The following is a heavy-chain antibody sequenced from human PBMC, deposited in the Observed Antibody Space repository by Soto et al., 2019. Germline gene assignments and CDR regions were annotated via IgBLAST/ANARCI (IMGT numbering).Heavy chain of an antibody. CDR3: ARERSAAATGWFDP. Sequence: QVQLVQSGAEVKKPGASVKVSCKASGYTFTSYDINWVRQATGQGLEWMGWMNPNSGNTGYAPKFQRRVTMTTNTTMSTGYMELSSLRSEDTAVYYSARERSAAATGWFDPWGQGTLVTVSS. CDR2: MNPNSGNT. J-gene: IGHJ5*02. V-gene: IGHV1-8*01. D-gene: IGHD6-13*01. CDR1: GYTFTSYD.